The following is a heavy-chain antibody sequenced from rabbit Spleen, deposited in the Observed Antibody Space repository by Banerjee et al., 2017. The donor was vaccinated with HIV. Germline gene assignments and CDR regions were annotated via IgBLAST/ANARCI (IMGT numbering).Heavy chain of an antibody. J-gene: IGHJ6*01. CDR2: INSATT. CDR1: GFSLTNFY. Sequence: QQLEESGGGLVTPGTPLTLTCTVSGFSLTNFYITWVRQAPGKGLEWIGIINSATTAYATWARGRFTVSRTSTTVDLKITSPTTEDSATYFCARVFLGDYYGMDLWGPGTLVTVS. V-gene: IGHV1S69*01. D-gene: IGHD4-2*01. CDR3: ARVFLGDYYGMDL.